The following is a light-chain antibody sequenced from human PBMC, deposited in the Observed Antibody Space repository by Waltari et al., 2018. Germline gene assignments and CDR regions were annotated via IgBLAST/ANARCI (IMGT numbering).Light chain of an antibody. V-gene: IGKV4-1*01. Sequence: DIVMTQSPDSLAVSLCERATVHCRSSQSVLYSSNNNNYLTWYQQKPGQPPKLLIYWASTRESGVPDRFSGSGSGTDFTLTISSLQAEDVAVYYCQQYFSAPYTFGQGTKLEIK. CDR3: QQYFSAPYT. J-gene: IGKJ2*01. CDR2: WAS. CDR1: QSVLYSSNNNNY.